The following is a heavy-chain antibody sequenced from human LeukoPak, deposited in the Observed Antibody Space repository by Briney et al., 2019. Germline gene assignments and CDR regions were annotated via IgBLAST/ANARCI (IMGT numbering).Heavy chain of an antibody. CDR2: ISGSDGNT. V-gene: IGHV3-23*01. D-gene: IGHD3-22*01. Sequence: AGGSLRLSCTASGFTFSTYAMNWVRQAPGKGLGWVSAISGSDGNTYYADSVKGRFTMSRDNSKNTVYLQMNSLRAEDTAVYYCAREDSNGYYDYWGQGTLVTVPS. J-gene: IGHJ4*02. CDR3: AREDSNGYYDY. CDR1: GFTFSTYA.